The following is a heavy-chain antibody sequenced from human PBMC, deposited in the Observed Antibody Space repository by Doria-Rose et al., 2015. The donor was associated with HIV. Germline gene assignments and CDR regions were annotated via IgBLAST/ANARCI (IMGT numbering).Heavy chain of an antibody. Sequence: EVQLLESGGGLVQPGRSLRLSCVGPGFSFESYAMHWVRLAPGKGLEWVAGISWDSGAKGNADSVEGRLTISRDNAKKSVYLEMRSLRPEDTAFYYCAKAPIIGPKYYFYMDVWGKGTSVTVSS. CDR1: GFSFESYA. CDR2: ISWDSGAK. J-gene: IGHJ6*03. D-gene: IGHD3-3*01. CDR3: AKAPIIGPKYYFYMDV. V-gene: IGHV3-9*01.